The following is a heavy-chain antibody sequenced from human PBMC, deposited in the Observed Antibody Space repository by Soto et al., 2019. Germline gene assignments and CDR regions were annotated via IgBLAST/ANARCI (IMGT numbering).Heavy chain of an antibody. D-gene: IGHD1-26*01. CDR1: VGSFSGYY. V-gene: IGHV4-34*01. CDR2: INHSGST. J-gene: IGHJ4*02. Sequence: PSETLSLTCAVYVGSFSGYYWSWIRQPPGKGLEWIGEINHSGSTNYNPSLKSRVTISVDTSKNQFSLKLSSVTAADTAVYYCARGKIVGAPLYFDYWGQGTLVTVSS. CDR3: ARGKIVGAPLYFDY.